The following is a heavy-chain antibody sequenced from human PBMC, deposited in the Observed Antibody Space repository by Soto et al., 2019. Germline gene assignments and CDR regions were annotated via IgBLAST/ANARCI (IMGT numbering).Heavy chain of an antibody. Sequence: QVQLVQSGAEVKKPGASVKVSCKASGYTFTSYDINWVRQATGQGLEWMGWMNPNSGNTASTQKFKGRVTMTRNTSISTAYMELSSLRSEDTAVYYCAREIAVAGFDYWGQGTLVTVSS. CDR1: GYTFTSYD. CDR2: MNPNSGNT. CDR3: AREIAVAGFDY. V-gene: IGHV1-8*01. J-gene: IGHJ4*02. D-gene: IGHD6-19*01.